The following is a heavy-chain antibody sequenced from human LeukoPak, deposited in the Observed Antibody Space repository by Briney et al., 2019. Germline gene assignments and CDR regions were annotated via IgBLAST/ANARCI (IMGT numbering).Heavy chain of an antibody. Sequence: PGKSLRLSCAASGLTFSGYGIHWVRQAPGKGLEWVAFLSYDGTNKFYADSVKGRFTISGDNSKNTLYLQMNTLRAEDTAVYYCARGLYTHGWYYFDSWGQGTLVTVSS. D-gene: IGHD3-16*01. CDR1: GLTFSGYG. CDR2: LSYDGTNK. J-gene: IGHJ4*02. V-gene: IGHV3-33*01. CDR3: ARGLYTHGWYYFDS.